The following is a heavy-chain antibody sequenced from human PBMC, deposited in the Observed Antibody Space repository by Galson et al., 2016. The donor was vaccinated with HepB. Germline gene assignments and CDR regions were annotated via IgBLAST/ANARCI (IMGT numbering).Heavy chain of an antibody. J-gene: IGHJ5*02. Sequence: SLRLSCAVSGFAFDDYAMHWVRQAPGKGLEWVSGVTWNSGSTGYAASVKGRYTISRDNAKNSLYLQMNSLRPEDTALYYCAKDVDTGFGGVFDPWGQGTLVTVSS. CDR2: VTWNSGST. CDR3: AKDVDTGFGGVFDP. V-gene: IGHV3-9*01. D-gene: IGHD3-10*01. CDR1: GFAFDDYA.